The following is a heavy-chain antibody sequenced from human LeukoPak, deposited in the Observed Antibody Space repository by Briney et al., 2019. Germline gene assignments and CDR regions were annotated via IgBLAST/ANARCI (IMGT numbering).Heavy chain of an antibody. CDR3: ARRYGDYYYYYMDV. Sequence: GESLKISCKGSGYSFTSYWIGWVRQMPGKGLELMGIINPADFDTRYSPSFQGQVTISVDKSISTAYLQWSSLRASDTAMYYCARRYGDYYYYYMDVWGKGTTVTVSS. CDR2: INPADFDT. V-gene: IGHV5-51*01. CDR1: GYSFTSYW. D-gene: IGHD4/OR15-4a*01. J-gene: IGHJ6*03.